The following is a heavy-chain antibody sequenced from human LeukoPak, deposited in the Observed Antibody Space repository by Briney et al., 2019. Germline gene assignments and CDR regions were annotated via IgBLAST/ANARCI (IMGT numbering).Heavy chain of an antibody. D-gene: IGHD3-22*01. J-gene: IGHJ4*02. Sequence: ASVKVSCKASGYTFTSYGISWVRQAPGQGLEWMGWISAYNGNTNYAQNVQGRVTMTTDTSTSTAYMELRSLRSDDTAVYYCARDHYYDSSGYYNSFDYWGQGTLLTVSS. CDR3: ARDHYYDSSGYYNSFDY. V-gene: IGHV1-18*01. CDR1: GYTFTSYG. CDR2: ISAYNGNT.